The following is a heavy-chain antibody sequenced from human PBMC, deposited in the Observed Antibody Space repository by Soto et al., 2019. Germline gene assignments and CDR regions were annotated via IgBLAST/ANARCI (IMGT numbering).Heavy chain of an antibody. Sequence: GGSLRLSCAASGFTFRDYYMSWIRQAPGKGLEWVSYISSSGSTIYYADSVKGRFTISRDNAKNALYLQMNRLRAEDPAVYYCASVPYYYGSGSYFHYFFGMDVWGKVTTVTVSS. V-gene: IGHV3-11*01. J-gene: IGHJ6*04. CDR2: ISSSGSTI. CDR1: GFTFRDYY. CDR3: ASVPYYYGSGSYFHYFFGMDV. D-gene: IGHD3-10*01.